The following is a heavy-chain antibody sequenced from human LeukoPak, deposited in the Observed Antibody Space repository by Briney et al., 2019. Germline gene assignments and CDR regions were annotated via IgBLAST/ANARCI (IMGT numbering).Heavy chain of an antibody. CDR3: ARGGHGHTQNDY. CDR2: INPNTGGT. CDR1: GYRFTDYH. D-gene: IGHD5-24*01. V-gene: IGHV1-2*02. J-gene: IGHJ4*02. Sequence: GASVKVSCKASGYRFTDYHMHWVRQAPGQGPEWMGWINPNTGGTNYAQSFQGRVTMTRDTSITTSYMELSNLLFDDTALYYCARGGHGHTQNDYWGQGTLVTVSS.